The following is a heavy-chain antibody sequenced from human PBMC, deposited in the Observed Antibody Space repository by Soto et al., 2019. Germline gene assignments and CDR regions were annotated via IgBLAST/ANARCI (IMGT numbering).Heavy chain of an antibody. J-gene: IGHJ4*02. CDR2: ISGSGGST. D-gene: IGHD3-3*01. Sequence: EVQLLESGGGLVQPGGSLRLSCAASGFTFSSYAMSWVRQAPGKGLEWVSGISGSGGSTFYADSVKGRFTISRVISKNTLYLQMNSLRAEDTAVYYCAKCPYDFWSGYQPDYWGQGTLVTVSS. V-gene: IGHV3-23*01. CDR3: AKCPYDFWSGYQPDY. CDR1: GFTFSSYA.